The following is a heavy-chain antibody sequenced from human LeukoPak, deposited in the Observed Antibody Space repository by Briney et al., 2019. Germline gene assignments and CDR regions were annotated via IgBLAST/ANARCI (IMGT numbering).Heavy chain of an antibody. CDR1: GFIFSDFY. V-gene: IGHV3-11*01. D-gene: IGHD3-9*01. CDR3: AKGGDWLLYMAY. Sequence: GGSLRLSCAASGFIFSDFYMTWIRQAPGKGLECLSYISPTGSDISYADSVKGRFTISRDNSKNTLYLQMNSLRAEDTAVYYCAKGGDWLLYMAYWGQGTLVTVSS. J-gene: IGHJ4*02. CDR2: ISPTGSDI.